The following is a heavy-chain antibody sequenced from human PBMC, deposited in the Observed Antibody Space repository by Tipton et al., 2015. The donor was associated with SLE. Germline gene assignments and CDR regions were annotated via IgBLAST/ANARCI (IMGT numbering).Heavy chain of an antibody. CDR3: AKDMEWQWLGHWYFDP. Sequence: SLRLSCSASGFHFDDYSMHWVRQVPGKGLEWVSGVSWNSGSEGFADFVKGRFTIPRDNANNSLYLQMNSLRVEDTAFYYCAKDMEWQWLGHWYFDPWGRGTLVTVSS. V-gene: IGHV3-9*01. J-gene: IGHJ2*01. D-gene: IGHD6-19*01. CDR2: VSWNSGSE. CDR1: GFHFDDYS.